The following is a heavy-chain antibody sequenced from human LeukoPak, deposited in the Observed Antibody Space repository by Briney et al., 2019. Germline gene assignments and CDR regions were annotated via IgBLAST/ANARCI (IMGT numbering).Heavy chain of an antibody. CDR3: ARDRDVYCGGDVYSGYDY. J-gene: IGHJ4*02. D-gene: IGHD2-21*02. CDR2: ISSSSSYI. Sequence: GGSLRLSCAASGFTFSSYSMNWVRQAQGKGLEWVSSISSSSSYIYYADSGKGRFTISRDNATNSLYMQMNSLRADDTSVYYCARDRDVYCGGDVYSGYDYWGQGTLVTVSS. CDR1: GFTFSSYS. V-gene: IGHV3-21*01.